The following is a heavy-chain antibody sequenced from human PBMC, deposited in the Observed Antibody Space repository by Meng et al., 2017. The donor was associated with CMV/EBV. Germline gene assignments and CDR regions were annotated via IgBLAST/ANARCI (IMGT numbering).Heavy chain of an antibody. V-gene: IGHV1-69*01. CDR1: GYTFTSYG. J-gene: IGHJ5*02. CDR2: IIPIFGTA. D-gene: IGHD6-6*01. CDR3: ARDYSGIAARPGFDP. Sequence: VQLVQSGAEVKKPGGSVKVSCKASGYTFTSYGISWVRQAPGQGLEWMGGIIPIFGTANYAQKFQGRVTITADESTSTAYMELSSLRSEDTAVYYCARDYSGIAARPGFDPWGQGTLVTVSS.